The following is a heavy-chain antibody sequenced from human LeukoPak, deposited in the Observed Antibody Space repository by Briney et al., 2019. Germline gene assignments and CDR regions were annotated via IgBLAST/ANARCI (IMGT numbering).Heavy chain of an antibody. CDR3: ARAGITMVRGVNRGTTFDY. CDR1: GVSFSGYY. J-gene: IGHJ4*02. D-gene: IGHD3-10*01. V-gene: IGHV4-34*01. CDR2: INHSGST. Sequence: SETLSLTCAVYGVSFSGYYWSWIRQPPGKGLEWIGEINHSGSTNYNPSLKSRVTISVDTSKNQFSLKLSSVTAADTAVYYCARAGITMVRGVNRGTTFDYWGQGTLVTVSS.